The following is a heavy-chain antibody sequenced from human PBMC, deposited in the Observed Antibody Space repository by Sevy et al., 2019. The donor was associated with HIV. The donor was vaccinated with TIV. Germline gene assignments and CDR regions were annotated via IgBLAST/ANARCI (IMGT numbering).Heavy chain of an antibody. D-gene: IGHD5-12*01. CDR2: IIPIFGTA. V-gene: IGHV1-69*13. Sequence: ASVKVSCKASGGTFSSYAISWVRQAPGQGLEWMGGIIPIFGTANYAQKFQGRVKITADESTSTAYMELSSLRSEDTAVYYCASEGGYDKPGYWGQGTLVTVSS. CDR1: GGTFSSYA. CDR3: ASEGGYDKPGY. J-gene: IGHJ4*02.